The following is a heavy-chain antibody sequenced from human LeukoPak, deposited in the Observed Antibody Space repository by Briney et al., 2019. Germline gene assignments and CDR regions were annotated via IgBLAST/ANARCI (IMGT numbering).Heavy chain of an antibody. CDR1: AGSISSGGHS. Sequence: SQTLSLTCTVSAGSISSGGHSRSWIRQPPGRGLEWIGYIYHSGSGSTYYNPCLKSRVTISVDTSKNQFSLELSSVTAADTAVYYCARYRYNWNYYFDYWGEGTRVTVSS. D-gene: IGHD1-7*01. CDR3: ARYRYNWNYYFDY. CDR2: IYHSGSGST. V-gene: IGHV4-30-2*01. J-gene: IGHJ4*02.